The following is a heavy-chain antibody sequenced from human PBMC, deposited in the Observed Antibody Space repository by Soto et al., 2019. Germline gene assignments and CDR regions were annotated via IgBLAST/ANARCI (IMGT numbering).Heavy chain of an antibody. V-gene: IGHV3-30*04. Sequence: GGSLRLSCAASGFTFSSYAMHWVRQAPGKGLEWVAVISYDGSNKYYADSVKGRFTISRDNSKNTLYLQMNSLRAEDTAVYYCARESGTATVGMDYGGKSPVDYWGQGTLVTVSS. CDR1: GFTFSSYA. CDR2: ISYDGSNK. D-gene: IGHD4-17*01. CDR3: ARESGTATVGMDYGGKSPVDY. J-gene: IGHJ4*02.